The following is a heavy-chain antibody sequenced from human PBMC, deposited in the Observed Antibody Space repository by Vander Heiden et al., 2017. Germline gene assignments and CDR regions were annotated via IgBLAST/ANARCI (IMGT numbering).Heavy chain of an antibody. CDR1: GFPFSSYG. D-gene: IGHD3-22*01. CDR3: AKILYDSSGYYYDAFDI. CDR2: ISYDGSNK. Sequence: QVQLVESGGGVVQPGRSLRLSCAPSGFPFSSYGMHWVRQAPGKGLEWVAVISYDGSNKYYADSVKGRFTISRDNSKNTLYLQMNSLRAEDTAVYYCAKILYDSSGYYYDAFDIWGQGTMVTVSS. V-gene: IGHV3-30*18. J-gene: IGHJ3*02.